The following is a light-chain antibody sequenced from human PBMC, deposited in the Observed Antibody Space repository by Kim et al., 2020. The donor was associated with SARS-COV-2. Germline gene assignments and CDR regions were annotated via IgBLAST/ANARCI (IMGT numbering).Light chain of an antibody. CDR3: NSRDSSGNHWV. J-gene: IGLJ3*02. V-gene: IGLV3-19*01. CDR2: GKN. Sequence: SSELTQDPAVSVALGQTVRITCQGDSHRSYYASWYQQKPGQAPVLVIYGKNNRPSGIPDRFSGSRSGNTASLTITGAQAEDEADYYCNSRDSSGNHWVFGGGTQLTDL. CDR1: SHRSYY.